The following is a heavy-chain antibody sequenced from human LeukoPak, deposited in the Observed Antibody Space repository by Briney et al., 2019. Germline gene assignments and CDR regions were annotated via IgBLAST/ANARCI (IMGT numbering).Heavy chain of an antibody. CDR3: ARGSAPPARPLDY. J-gene: IGHJ4*02. CDR2: ISSSSSYI. Sequence: PGGSLRLSCAASGFTFSSYSMNWVRQAPGKGLEWVSSISSSSSYIYYADSVKGRFTISRDNAKNSLYLQMNSLRAEDTAVYYCARGSAPPARPLDYWGQGTLVTVSS. V-gene: IGHV3-21*01. CDR1: GFTFSSYS.